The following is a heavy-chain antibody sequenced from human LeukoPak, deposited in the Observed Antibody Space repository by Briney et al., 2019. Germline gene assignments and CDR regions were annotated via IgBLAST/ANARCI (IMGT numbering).Heavy chain of an antibody. CDR3: ARRRSTVVTPFDY. D-gene: IGHD4-23*01. Sequence: SETLSLTCTVSGGSISSGDYYWSWIRQPLGKGLEWIGYIYYSGSTNYNPSLKSRVIISVDTSKNQFSLKLSSVTAANTAVYYCARRRSTVVTPFDYWGQGTLVTVSS. CDR2: IYYSGST. V-gene: IGHV4-30-4*08. CDR1: GGSISSGDYY. J-gene: IGHJ4*02.